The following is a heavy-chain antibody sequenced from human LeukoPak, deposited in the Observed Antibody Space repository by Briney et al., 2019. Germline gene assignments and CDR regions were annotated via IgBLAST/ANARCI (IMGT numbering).Heavy chain of an antibody. Sequence: SETLSLTCTASGGSTNSDFWTWIRQPPGKGLEWIGYIRYSGRTEYNPSLRSRATISIHTSRSHYSLRLNSVTAADTAIYYCARIPDVSGWPFDSWGQGTLVTVSS. V-gene: IGHV4-59*01. J-gene: IGHJ4*02. D-gene: IGHD6-19*01. CDR3: ARIPDVSGWPFDS. CDR1: GGSTNSDF. CDR2: IRYSGRT.